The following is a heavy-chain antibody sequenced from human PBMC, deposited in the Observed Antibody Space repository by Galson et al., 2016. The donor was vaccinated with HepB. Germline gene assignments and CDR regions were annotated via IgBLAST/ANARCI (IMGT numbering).Heavy chain of an antibody. CDR1: GFTFGSYA. J-gene: IGHJ3*02. Sequence: SLRLSCAGSGFTFGSYAMNWVRQAPGKGLEWVSTISGSGVGTYYADSVKGRFIVSRDNSKNTLYLLMTSLTAEDTAVYHCAKDRTLLVWLEMEPDDALDIWGQGTMVTASS. CDR2: ISGSGVGT. CDR3: AKDRTLLVWLEMEPDDALDI. V-gene: IGHV3-23*01. D-gene: IGHD3-10*01.